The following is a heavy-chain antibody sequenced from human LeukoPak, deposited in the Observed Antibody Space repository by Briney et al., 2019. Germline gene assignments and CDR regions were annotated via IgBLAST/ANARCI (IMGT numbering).Heavy chain of an antibody. J-gene: IGHJ4*02. CDR2: IGTAGDT. D-gene: IGHD3-10*01. CDR3: ARARNWFGLPDY. CDR1: GFTFSSYD. V-gene: IGHV3-13*01. Sequence: GGSLRLSCAASGFTFSSYDMHWVRQATGKGLEWVSAIGTAGDTYYPGSVKGRFTISRENAKNSLYLQVNSLRAGDTAVYYCARARNWFGLPDYWGQGTLVTVSS.